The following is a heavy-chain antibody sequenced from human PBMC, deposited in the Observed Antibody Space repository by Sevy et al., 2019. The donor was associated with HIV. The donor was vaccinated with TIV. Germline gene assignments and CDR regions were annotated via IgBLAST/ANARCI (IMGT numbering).Heavy chain of an antibody. J-gene: IGHJ5*02. D-gene: IGHD2-15*01. V-gene: IGHV3-30*04. CDR3: AKGEGYCSGGSCNPGVS. CDR1: GFTFSTYA. CDR2: ISYDGSNT. Sequence: GGSLRLSCAASGFTFSTYAMHWVRQAPGKGLEWVAVISYDGSNTYYADSVKGRFTISRDSSKNNLYLQMNGLRAEETAVYYCAKGEGYCSGGSCNPGVSWGQGTLVTVSS.